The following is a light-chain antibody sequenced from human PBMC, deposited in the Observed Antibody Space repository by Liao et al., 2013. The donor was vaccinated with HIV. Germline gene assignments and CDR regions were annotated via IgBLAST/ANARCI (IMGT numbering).Light chain of an antibody. V-gene: IGLV3-21*04. CDR1: NIGSKS. Sequence: SYVLTQPPSVSVAPGKTARITCAGNNIGSKSVHWYQQKPGQAPLLVMYDDNVRPSGIPERMSGSNSGNTATLTISRVEAGDEADYSCQVWDSSSDHYVFGSGTKVTVL. J-gene: IGLJ1*01. CDR2: DDN. CDR3: QVWDSSSDHYV.